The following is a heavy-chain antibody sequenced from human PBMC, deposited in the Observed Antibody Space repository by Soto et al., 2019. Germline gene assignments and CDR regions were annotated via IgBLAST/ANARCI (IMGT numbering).Heavy chain of an antibody. CDR3: AKDLAGPYCSSTSCFEDY. CDR1: GFTFSSYW. Sequence: GGSLRLSCAASGFTFSSYWMHWVRQAPGMGLVWVSPISSDGSSTNYADSVKGRFTISRDNSKNTLYLQMNSLRAEDTAVYYCAKDLAGPYCSSTSCFEDYWGQGTLVTVSS. CDR2: ISSDGSST. V-gene: IGHV3-74*01. D-gene: IGHD2-2*01. J-gene: IGHJ4*02.